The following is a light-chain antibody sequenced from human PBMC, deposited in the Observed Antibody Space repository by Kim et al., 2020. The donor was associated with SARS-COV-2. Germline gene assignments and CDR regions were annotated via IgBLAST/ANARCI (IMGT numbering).Light chain of an antibody. CDR3: QSYDTSNVV. J-gene: IGLJ2*01. CDR2: EDN. Sequence: GTTVTISCTRSSGSIASYYVQWYQQRPGSAPTTVIYEDNQRPSGVPDRFSGSIDSSSNSASLTVSGLKTEDEADYYCQSYDTSNVVFGGGTQLTVL. CDR1: SGSIASYY. V-gene: IGLV6-57*03.